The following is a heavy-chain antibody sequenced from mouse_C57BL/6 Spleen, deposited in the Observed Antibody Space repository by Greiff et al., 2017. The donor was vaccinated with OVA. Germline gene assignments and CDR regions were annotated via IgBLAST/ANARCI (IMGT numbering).Heavy chain of an antibody. CDR2: IWSDGST. J-gene: IGHJ4*01. CDR3: ARQSITTVGDYAMDY. V-gene: IGHV2-6-1*01. CDR1: GLSLTSYG. Sequence: VKLMESGPGLVAPSQSLSITCTVSGLSLTSYGVHWVRQPPGKGLEWLVVIWSDGSTTYNSALKSRLSISKDNSKSQVFLKMNSLQTDDTAMYYCARQSITTVGDYAMDYWGQGTSVTVSS. D-gene: IGHD1-1*01.